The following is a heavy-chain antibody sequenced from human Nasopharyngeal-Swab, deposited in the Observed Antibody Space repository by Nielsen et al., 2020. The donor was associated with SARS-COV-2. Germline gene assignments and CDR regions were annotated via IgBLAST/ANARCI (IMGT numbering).Heavy chain of an antibody. Sequence: GESLKISCAASGFSFSSYWMSWVRQAPGKWLEWVANIKQDGGEKTNVDSVKGRFTIARDNAKNSLYLQMNTLRAEDTPVYYCVRDVIATVTTPPDYWGQGTLVTVSS. CDR3: VRDVIATVTTPPDY. CDR1: GFSFSSYW. J-gene: IGHJ4*02. D-gene: IGHD4-17*01. V-gene: IGHV3-7*01. CDR2: IKQDGGEK.